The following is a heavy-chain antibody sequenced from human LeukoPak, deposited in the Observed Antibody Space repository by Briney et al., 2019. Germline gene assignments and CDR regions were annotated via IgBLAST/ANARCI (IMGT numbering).Heavy chain of an antibody. CDR2: IVVGSGNT. D-gene: IGHD2-15*01. V-gene: IGHV1-58*02. J-gene: IGHJ4*02. CDR1: GFTFTSSA. CDR3: AADRYGGIIFDY. Sequence: PVKVSCKASGFTFTSSAMQWVRQARGQRLEWIGWIVVGSGNTNYAQKFQERVTITRDMSTSTAYMELSSLRSEDTAVYYCAADRYGGIIFDYWGQGTLVTVSS.